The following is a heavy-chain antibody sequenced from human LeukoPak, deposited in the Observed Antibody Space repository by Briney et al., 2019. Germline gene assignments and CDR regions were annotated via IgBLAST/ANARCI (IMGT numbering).Heavy chain of an antibody. CDR2: IYYSGST. Sequence: PSETLSLTCTVSGGSISSYYWSWIRQPPGKGLEWIGYIYYSGSTNYNPSLKSRVTISVDTSKNQFSLKLSSVTAADTAVYYCARTVWRWVVAATQEFDYWGQGTLVTVSS. D-gene: IGHD2-15*01. V-gene: IGHV4-59*01. CDR3: ARTVWRWVVAATQEFDY. J-gene: IGHJ4*02. CDR1: GGSISSYY.